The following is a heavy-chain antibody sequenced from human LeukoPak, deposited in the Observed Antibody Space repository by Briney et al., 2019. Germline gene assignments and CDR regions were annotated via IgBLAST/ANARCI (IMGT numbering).Heavy chain of an antibody. Sequence: SETLSLTCTVSGGSLSSGGYHWSWIRQHPGTGLEWLGYIYYSVSTYYNPSLKSRVTISVDTSKNQFSLKLSTVTAADTAVYYCARNRRRTTGTTNYFDYWGQGTLVTVSS. J-gene: IGHJ4*02. CDR1: GGSLSSGGYH. D-gene: IGHD1-1*01. CDR2: IYYSVST. CDR3: ARNRRRTTGTTNYFDY. V-gene: IGHV4-31*03.